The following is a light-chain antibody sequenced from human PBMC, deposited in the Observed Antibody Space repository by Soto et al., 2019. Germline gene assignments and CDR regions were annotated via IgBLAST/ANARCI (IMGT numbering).Light chain of an antibody. Sequence: IQMTQSPSTLSGSVGDRVTITCRASQTISSWLAWYQQKPGKAPNLLIYDASSLESGVPSRFSGSGSGTEFTLTISSLQPDDFATYYCQDYSPYSWTFGQGTKVDIK. CDR3: QDYSPYSWT. V-gene: IGKV1-5*01. J-gene: IGKJ1*01. CDR2: DAS. CDR1: QTISSW.